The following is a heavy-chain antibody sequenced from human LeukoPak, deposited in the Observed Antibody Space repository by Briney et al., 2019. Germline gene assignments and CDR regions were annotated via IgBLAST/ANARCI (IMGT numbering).Heavy chain of an antibody. D-gene: IGHD6-6*01. CDR2: IYPSDSDT. CDR1: GYSFINYW. V-gene: IGHV5-51*01. CDR3: ARQPRPGHLDP. Sequence: GESLKISCKGSGYSFINYWIGWVRQMPGKGLEWMGIIYPSDSDTRYSPSFQGQVTISADKSISTAYLQWSSLKASDTATYYCARQPRPGHLDPWGQGTLVTVSS. J-gene: IGHJ5*02.